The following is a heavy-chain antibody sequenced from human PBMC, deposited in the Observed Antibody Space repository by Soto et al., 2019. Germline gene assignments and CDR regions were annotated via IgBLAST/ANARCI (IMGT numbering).Heavy chain of an antibody. CDR2: ISSSGSTI. Sequence: GGSLRLSCAASGFTFSDYYMSWIRQAPGKGLEWVSYISSSGSTIYYADSVKGRFTISRDNAKNSLYLQMNSLRAEDTAMYYCARVSLSGYDYYYYGMDVWGQGTTVTVSS. CDR1: GFTFSDYY. CDR3: ARVSLSGYDYYYYGMDV. V-gene: IGHV3-11*01. J-gene: IGHJ6*02. D-gene: IGHD5-12*01.